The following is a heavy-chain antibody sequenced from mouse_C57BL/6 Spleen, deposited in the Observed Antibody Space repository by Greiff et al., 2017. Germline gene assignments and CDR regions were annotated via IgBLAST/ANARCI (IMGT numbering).Heavy chain of an antibody. CDR1: GYTFTDYN. Sequence: VQLQQSGPELVKPGASVKMSCKASGYTFTDYNMHWVKQSHGKSLEWIGYINPNNGGTSYNQKFKGKATLTVNKSSSTAYMELRSLTSEDSAVYYGARRITTAGDYFDYWGQGTTLTVSS. CDR2: INPNNGGT. D-gene: IGHD1-2*01. J-gene: IGHJ2*01. CDR3: ARRITTAGDYFDY. V-gene: IGHV1-22*01.